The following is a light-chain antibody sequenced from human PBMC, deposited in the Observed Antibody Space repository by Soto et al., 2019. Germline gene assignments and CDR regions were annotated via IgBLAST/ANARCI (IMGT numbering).Light chain of an antibody. J-gene: IGKJ2*01. V-gene: IGKV3-20*01. Sequence: EIVLTQSPGTLPLSPGERATLSCRASQSVSRSYLAWYQQKPGQAPRLLIYGASSRATGIPDRFSGSGSGTDFTLTISRLEPEDFAVYYWQQYGSSPYTFGPGTKLEIK. CDR3: QQYGSSPYT. CDR2: GAS. CDR1: QSVSRSY.